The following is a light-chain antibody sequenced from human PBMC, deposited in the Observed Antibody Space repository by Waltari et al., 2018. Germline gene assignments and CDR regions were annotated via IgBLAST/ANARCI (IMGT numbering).Light chain of an antibody. V-gene: IGLV1-51*01. CDR2: DNN. CDR1: SSNQGRSY. J-gene: IGLJ2*01. CDR3: GSWDTSLSGWI. Sequence: QSVLTQPPSVSAAPGQKVTISCSGSSSNQGRSYVSCHHQVPGTAPKVLINDNNKRPSGVSDRFSGSKSGTSASLVITGLQTGDEADYYCGSWDTSLSGWIFGGGTRLTVL.